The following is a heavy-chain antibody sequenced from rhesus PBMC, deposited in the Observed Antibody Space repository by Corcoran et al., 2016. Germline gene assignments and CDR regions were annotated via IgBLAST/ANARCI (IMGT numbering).Heavy chain of an antibody. J-gene: IGHJ4*01. V-gene: IGHV4S14*01. CDR3: ATDPRITGTTGNY. CDR2: IYGSGGSN. D-gene: IGHD1-7*02. Sequence: QVQLQESGPGLVKPSETLSRTCAVSGGSISGYYYWSWIRQPPGKGQEWIGSIYGSGGSNYLNPSLKSRVTLSVDTSKNQFSLKLSSVTAADTAVYYCATDPRITGTTGNYWGQGVLVTVSS. CDR1: GGSISGYYY.